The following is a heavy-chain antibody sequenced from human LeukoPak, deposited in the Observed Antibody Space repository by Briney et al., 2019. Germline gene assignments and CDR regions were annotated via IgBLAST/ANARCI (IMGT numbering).Heavy chain of an antibody. Sequence: PSETLSLTCTVSGASISDSSYFWGWIRQPPGKGLEWIGRIHYGASIINNPYIKSRASISVDTSKNQFSLKLTSVNAADMAVYYCARQSKHYDSLTGYRPDAFDVWGQGTLVTVSS. V-gene: IGHV4-39*01. D-gene: IGHD3-9*01. J-gene: IGHJ3*01. CDR3: ARQSKHYDSLTGYRPDAFDV. CDR2: IHYGASI. CDR1: GASISDSSYF.